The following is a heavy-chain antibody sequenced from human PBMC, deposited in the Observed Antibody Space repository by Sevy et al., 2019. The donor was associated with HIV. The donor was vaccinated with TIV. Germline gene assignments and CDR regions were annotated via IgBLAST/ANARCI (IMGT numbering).Heavy chain of an antibody. V-gene: IGHV1-46*01. CDR3: VRADPDQHFDS. CDR2: VDPSAGNT. CDR1: GDTFTNNY. J-gene: IGHJ4*02. Sequence: ASVKVSCKASGDTFTNNYIHWVRQAPGQGLEWMGMVDPSAGNTTYAQKFQGRVTMTRDTSTSIHYMDLSSLRSEDTAVYYGVRADPDQHFDSWGQGTLVTVSS.